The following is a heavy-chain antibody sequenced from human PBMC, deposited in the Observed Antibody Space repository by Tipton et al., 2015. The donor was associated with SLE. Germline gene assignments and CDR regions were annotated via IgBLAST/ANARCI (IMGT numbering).Heavy chain of an antibody. CDR2: VYDIDFT. J-gene: IGHJ4*02. CDR3: ARGGVYHDYSGNFDY. Sequence: TLSLTCTVSGASIRTYYWSWVRQPPGRGLEWIGYVYDIDFTNYNPSLKSRVTISLDPSKNQFSLKLSSMTAADTAIYYCARGGVYHDYSGNFDYWGQGTLVTASS. V-gene: IGHV4-59*01. D-gene: IGHD3-22*01. CDR1: GASIRTYY.